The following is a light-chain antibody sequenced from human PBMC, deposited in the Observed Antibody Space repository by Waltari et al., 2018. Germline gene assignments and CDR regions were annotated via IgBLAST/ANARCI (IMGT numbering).Light chain of an antibody. CDR1: QGISSY. J-gene: IGKJ3*01. CDR2: GAS. V-gene: IGKV1-9*01. Sequence: IQLTQSPSSLSASVGYRVTITCRASQGISSYLAWYQQKPGKAPKLLIYGASTSQSGVPSRFSGSGSGPDLTLTISSMQPEDIATYYCQQLSSYPLAFGPGTKVDIK. CDR3: QQLSSYPLA.